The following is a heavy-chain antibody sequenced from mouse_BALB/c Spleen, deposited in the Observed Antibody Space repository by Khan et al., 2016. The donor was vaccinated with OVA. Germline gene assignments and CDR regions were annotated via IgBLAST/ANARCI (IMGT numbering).Heavy chain of an antibody. D-gene: IGHD2-2*01. CDR2: INPFSGGS. J-gene: IGHJ3*01. Sequence: QLQQSGPELMKPGASVKISCKASGYSFTSYYIHWMIHSLGNSLEWIGYINPFSGGSTYNQKFPDKATLTVDKSSSTAYLHLSNLTSEDSAVYYCTRHGYVAWFTYWGQGTLVTVSA. CDR3: TRHGYVAWFTY. CDR1: GYSFTSYY. V-gene: IGHV1-31*01.